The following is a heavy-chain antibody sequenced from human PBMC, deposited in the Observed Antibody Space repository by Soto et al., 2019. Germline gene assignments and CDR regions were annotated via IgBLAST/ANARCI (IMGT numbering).Heavy chain of an antibody. J-gene: IGHJ4*02. D-gene: IGHD3-16*01. CDR2: LYTRGTT. V-gene: IGHV4-4*07. CDR3: AKGGTYYFDS. Sequence: SETLSLTCSVSGASISNFYWGWIRQSAGKGLEWIGRLYTRGTTDYNPSLKSRVTMSIDTSKNRVSLSLTSVTAADTAVYYCAKGGTYYFDSWGQGIVVTVSS. CDR1: GASISNFY.